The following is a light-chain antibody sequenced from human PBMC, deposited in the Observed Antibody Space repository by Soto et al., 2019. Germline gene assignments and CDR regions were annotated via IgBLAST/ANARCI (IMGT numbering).Light chain of an antibody. V-gene: IGKV3-15*01. CDR2: GAS. CDR1: QSVSSK. CDR3: QQYNNWPGT. Sequence: ELVLTPSPGTLSVSPGERATLSCRASQSVSSKLAWYQQKPGQAPRLLFYGASTGATGIPARFSGSGSETEFTLSISSLQSEDFGVYYCQQYNNWPGTFGQGTKVDIK. J-gene: IGKJ1*01.